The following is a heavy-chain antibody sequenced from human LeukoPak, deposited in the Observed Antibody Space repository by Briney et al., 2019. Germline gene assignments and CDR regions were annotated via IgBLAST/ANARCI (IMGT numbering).Heavy chain of an antibody. V-gene: IGHV3-30*04. CDR1: GFTFSSYA. Sequence: GRSLRLSCAASGFTFSSYAMHWVRQASGKGLERVAVISYDGSSKNYADSVKGRFTISRDSSKNTLYLQMNSLRAEDTAVYYCARGSMVRGDIQPLDYWGQGTLVSVSS. CDR3: ARGSMVRGDIQPLDY. J-gene: IGHJ4*02. D-gene: IGHD3-10*01. CDR2: ISYDGSSK.